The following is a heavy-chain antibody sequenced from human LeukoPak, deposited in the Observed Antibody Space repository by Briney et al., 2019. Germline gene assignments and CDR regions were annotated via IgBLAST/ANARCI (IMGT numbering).Heavy chain of an antibody. V-gene: IGHV3-23*01. CDR3: AKDAQGGSGSYSWGTFDY. CDR2: ISESGYT. CDR1: GFTFSSYW. Sequence: PGGSLRLSCAASGFTFSSYWMSWVRQAPGKGLEWVSGISESGYTVYADSVKGRFTISRDNSRNTLFLQMNSLRPEDTAVYYCAKDAQGGSGSYSWGTFDYWGQGTLVTVSS. J-gene: IGHJ4*02. D-gene: IGHD3-10*01.